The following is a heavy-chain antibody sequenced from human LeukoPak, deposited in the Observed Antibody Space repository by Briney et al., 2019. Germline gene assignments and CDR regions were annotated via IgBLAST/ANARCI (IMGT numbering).Heavy chain of an antibody. D-gene: IGHD5-12*01. V-gene: IGHV1-18*01. CDR3: ARSIVATINYYYYYYMDV. CDR2: SRAYNGNT. CDR1: GYTFTSYG. Sequence: ASVKVSSTASGYTFTSYGISWVRHAPGQGLEWMGWSRAYNGNTNYAQKLQGSLTMTTDTSTSTAYMELRSLRSDDTAVYYCARSIVATINYYYYYYMDVWGKGTTVTVSS. J-gene: IGHJ6*03.